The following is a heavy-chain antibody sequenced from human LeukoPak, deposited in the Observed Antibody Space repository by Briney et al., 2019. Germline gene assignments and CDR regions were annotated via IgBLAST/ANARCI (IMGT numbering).Heavy chain of an antibody. CDR3: ARRGYDTAMGSSYYMDV. D-gene: IGHD5-18*01. V-gene: IGHV4-39*01. Sequence: SETLSLTCTVSGGSISSSSYYWGWIRQPPGKGLEWTGSIYYSGSTYYNPFLKSRVTISVDTSKNQFSLKLSSVTAADTAVYYCARRGYDTAMGSSYYMDVWGKGTTVTVSS. CDR1: GGSISSSSYY. CDR2: IYYSGST. J-gene: IGHJ6*03.